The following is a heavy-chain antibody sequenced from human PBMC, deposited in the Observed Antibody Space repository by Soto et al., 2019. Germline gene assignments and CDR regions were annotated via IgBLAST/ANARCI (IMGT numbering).Heavy chain of an antibody. CDR1: GYNFISSE. D-gene: IGHD6-6*01. J-gene: IGHJ4*02. V-gene: IGHV1-8*02. CDR2: MNPHTGET. Sequence: GPSVKVSCKTSGYNFISSEISWVRQAPGQGLELMGWMNPHTGETDATRKFQGRLTMTRNISINTAYLELSSLTSEDTAVYYCAKKHSGSSLAYWGKGSLVTSPQ. CDR3: AKKHSGSSLAY.